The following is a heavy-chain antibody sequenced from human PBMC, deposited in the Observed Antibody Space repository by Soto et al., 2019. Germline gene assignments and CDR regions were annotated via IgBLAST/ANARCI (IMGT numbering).Heavy chain of an antibody. CDR2: ISAYNGNT. CDR1: GYIFASYG. D-gene: IGHD1-26*01. Sequence: QVQLVQSGAEVKKPGASVKVSFKASGYIFASYGISWVRQAPGQGLEWMGWISAYNGNTNYAQKHQGRITRSTDTSTSTAYMELRTLRSDDTAVYYCGRSVGLSYGMDVWGKGTTVTVSS. CDR3: GRSVGLSYGMDV. J-gene: IGHJ6*04. V-gene: IGHV1-18*01.